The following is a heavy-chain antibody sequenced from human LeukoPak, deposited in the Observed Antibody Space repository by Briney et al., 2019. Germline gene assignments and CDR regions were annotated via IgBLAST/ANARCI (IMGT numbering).Heavy chain of an antibody. V-gene: IGHV3-23*01. J-gene: IGHJ6*02. D-gene: IGHD1-1*01. CDR1: GFTFSSYA. CDR3: AKPTNWNYYYYGMDV. CDR2: ISGSGGST. Sequence: GGSLRLSCAASGFTFSSYAMSWVRQAPGKGLEWVSAISGSGGSTYYADSVKGRFTISRDNSKNTLYLQMNCLRAEDTAVYYCAKPTNWNYYYYGMDVWGQGTTVTVSS.